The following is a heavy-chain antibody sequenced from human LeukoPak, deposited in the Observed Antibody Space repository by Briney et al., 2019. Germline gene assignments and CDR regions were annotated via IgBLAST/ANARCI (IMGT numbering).Heavy chain of an antibody. Sequence: GASVKVSCKASGYTFTRYYIHWVRQAPGQGLEWMGIINTSGGSTSYAQKFQGRVTMTRDMSTSTVYMELSSLRSEDTAVYYCARDLLIFGVDSLFDYWGQGTLVTVSS. J-gene: IGHJ4*02. CDR3: ARDLLIFGVDSLFDY. D-gene: IGHD3-3*01. CDR2: INTSGGST. CDR1: GYTFTRYY. V-gene: IGHV1-46*01.